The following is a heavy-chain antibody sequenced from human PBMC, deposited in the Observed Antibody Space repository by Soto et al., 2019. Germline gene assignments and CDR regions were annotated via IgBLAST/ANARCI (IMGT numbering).Heavy chain of an antibody. Sequence: QVQLVESGGGGVQPGRSLRLSCAASGFTFRSYGMHWVRQAPGKGLEWVALMSLDGSNKYYPDSVRGRFTISSDNSKSTQYVRMDRLRPEDTAVYYCANQCGWELRLNHPYDNSGLEVWGPGTTVTVSS. CDR3: ANQCGWELRLNHPYDNSGLEV. V-gene: IGHV3-30*18. CDR1: GFTFRSYG. CDR2: MSLDGSNK. J-gene: IGHJ6*02. D-gene: IGHD1-26*01.